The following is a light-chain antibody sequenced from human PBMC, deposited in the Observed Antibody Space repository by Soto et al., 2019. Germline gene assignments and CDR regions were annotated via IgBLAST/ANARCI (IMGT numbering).Light chain of an antibody. CDR2: EVS. V-gene: IGKV2-29*03. J-gene: IGKJ5*01. Sequence: DVVMTQTPLSLSVAPGQPASISCKCSQSLLHITGETFLFWYLQKPGQSPQLLIYEVSTRVSGVPDRFSGSGSGTDFTLDISRVETDDVGIYYCMQRTQLPPTFGQGTRLEIK. CDR3: MQRTQLPPT. CDR1: QSLLHITGETF.